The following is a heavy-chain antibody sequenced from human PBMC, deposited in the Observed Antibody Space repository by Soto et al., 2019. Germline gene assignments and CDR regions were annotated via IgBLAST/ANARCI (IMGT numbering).Heavy chain of an antibody. D-gene: IGHD6-19*01. CDR1: GFTFSSYA. CDR3: AKEGEHSSGWANFDY. Sequence: GGSLRLPCAASGFTFSSYAMSWVRQAPGKGLEWVSAISGSGGSTYYADSVKGRFTISRDNSKNTLYLQMNSLRAEDTAVYYCAKEGEHSSGWANFDYWGQGTLVTVSS. J-gene: IGHJ4*02. CDR2: ISGSGGST. V-gene: IGHV3-23*01.